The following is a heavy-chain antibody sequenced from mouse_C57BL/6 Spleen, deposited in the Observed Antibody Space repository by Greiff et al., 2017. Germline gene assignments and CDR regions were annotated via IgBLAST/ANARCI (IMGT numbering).Heavy chain of an antibody. CDR2: INPSSGYT. V-gene: IGHV1-7*01. CDR3: SRDYGSSYYFDY. Sequence: QVQLKQSGAELAKPGASVKLSCKASGYTFTSYWMHWVKQRPGQGLEWIGYINPSSGYTKYNQKFKDKATLTADKSSSTADMQLSSLTYEDSAVYYCSRDYGSSYYFDYWGQGTTLTVSS. CDR1: GYTFTSYW. J-gene: IGHJ2*01. D-gene: IGHD1-1*01.